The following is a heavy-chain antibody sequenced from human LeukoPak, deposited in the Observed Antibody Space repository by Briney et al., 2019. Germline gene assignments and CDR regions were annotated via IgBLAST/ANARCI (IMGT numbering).Heavy chain of an antibody. D-gene: IGHD6-13*01. CDR1: NGSLSGYY. CDR2: IDRIGTT. V-gene: IGHV4-34*01. J-gene: IGHJ6*03. CDR3: ARGLGSWRRYHMDV. Sequence: PSEALSLTCAVYNGSLSGYYWTWIRQPPGKGLEWIGEIDRIGTTNDNASLRSRVTMSVDTSKNQFSLNLRSVTAADTAVYYCARGLGSWRRYHMDVWGTGTTVTVSS.